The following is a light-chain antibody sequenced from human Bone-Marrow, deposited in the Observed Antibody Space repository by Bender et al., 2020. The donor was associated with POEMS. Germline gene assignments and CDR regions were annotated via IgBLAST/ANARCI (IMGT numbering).Light chain of an antibody. V-gene: IGLV3-1*01. CDR2: QDS. CDR1: KLGDKY. Sequence: SYELTQPPSVSVSPGQTASITCSGDKLGDKYACWYQQKPGQSPVLVIYQDSKRPSGIPERFSGSKSGTSASLAISGLQSEDEADYYCAAWEDSLNGWVFGGGTKLTVL. CDR3: AAWEDSLNGWV. J-gene: IGLJ3*02.